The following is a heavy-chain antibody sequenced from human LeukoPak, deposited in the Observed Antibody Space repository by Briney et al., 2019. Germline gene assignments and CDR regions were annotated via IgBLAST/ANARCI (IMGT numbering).Heavy chain of an antibody. J-gene: IGHJ6*03. CDR3: AREVGDYQLGYYYMDV. Sequence: PGGSLRLSCAVSGFTFSDYYMSWIRQAPGKGLEWVSYISSSGSTIYYADSVKGRFTISRDNAKNSLYLQMNSLRAEDTAVYYCAREVGDYQLGYYYMDVWGKGTTVTVSS. CDR1: GFTFSDYY. D-gene: IGHD4-17*01. V-gene: IGHV3-11*04. CDR2: ISSSGSTI.